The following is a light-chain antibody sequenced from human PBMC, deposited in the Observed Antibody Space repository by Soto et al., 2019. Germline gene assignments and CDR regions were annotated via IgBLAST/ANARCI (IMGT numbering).Light chain of an antibody. J-gene: IGKJ1*01. CDR3: QQYGSSPPTWT. CDR1: QSVSSSY. V-gene: IGKV3-20*01. CDR2: GAS. Sequence: EIVLTQSPGTLSLSPGERATLSCRASQSVSSSYLAWYQQKPGQAPRLLIYGASSRATGIPDRFSGSGSGTDFTLTISRLEPEDFAVYYCQQYGSSPPTWTFAQGTKVEIK.